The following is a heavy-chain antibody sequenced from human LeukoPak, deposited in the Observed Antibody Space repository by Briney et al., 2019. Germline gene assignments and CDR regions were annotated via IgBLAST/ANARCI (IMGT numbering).Heavy chain of an antibody. J-gene: IGHJ5*02. D-gene: IGHD3-10*01. CDR1: GFTFSSYE. Sequence: GGSLRLSCAASGFTFSSYEMNWVRQAPGKGLEWVSYISSSGSTIYYADSVKGRFTISRDNAKNSLYLQMNSLRAKDTAVYYCARKATMVRGVDNWFDPWGQGTLVTVSS. V-gene: IGHV3-48*03. CDR3: ARKATMVRGVDNWFDP. CDR2: ISSSGSTI.